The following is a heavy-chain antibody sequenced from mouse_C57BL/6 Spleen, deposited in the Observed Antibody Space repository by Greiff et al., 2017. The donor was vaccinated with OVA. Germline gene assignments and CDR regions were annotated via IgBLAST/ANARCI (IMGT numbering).Heavy chain of an antibody. CDR3: ARKGGATTEAMDY. CDR2: IWSGGST. V-gene: IGHV2-2*01. CDR1: GFSLTSYG. J-gene: IGHJ4*01. Sequence: VKLMESGPGLVQPSQSLSITCTVSGFSLTSYGVHWVRQSPGKGLEWLGVIWSGGSTDYNAAFISRLSISKDNSKSQVFFKMNSLQADDTAIYYCARKGGATTEAMDYWGQGTSVTVSS. D-gene: IGHD1-1*01.